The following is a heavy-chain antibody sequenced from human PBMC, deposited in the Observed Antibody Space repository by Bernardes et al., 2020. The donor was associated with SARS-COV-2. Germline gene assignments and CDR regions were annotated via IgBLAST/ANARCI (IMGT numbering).Heavy chain of an antibody. D-gene: IGHD3-22*01. CDR3: ARDDAHYYGDWYFDL. V-gene: IGHV3-23*01. CDR2: ISGSGGST. CDR1: GFIFRRNA. Sequence: AASGFIFRRNAMTWVRQAPGQGLEWVSGISGSGGSTYYADSVKGRFTISRDNSNNTLYLEMNSLRAEDTAVYYCARDDAHYYGDWYFDLWGRGTLVTVSS. J-gene: IGHJ2*01.